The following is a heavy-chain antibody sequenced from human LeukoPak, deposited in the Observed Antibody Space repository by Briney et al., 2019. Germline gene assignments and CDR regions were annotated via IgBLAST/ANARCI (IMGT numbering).Heavy chain of an antibody. Sequence: GGSLRLSCVASGFTFRNHFMHWVRQAPGKGLEWVAFMSPDGRSISYIDSVKGRFTISRDNSNNTLFLQLNSLRAEDTAVYYCARDLSAHRSFDYWGQGTLVTVSS. CDR3: ARDLSAHRSFDY. J-gene: IGHJ4*02. CDR1: GFTFRNHF. V-gene: IGHV3-30*03. CDR2: MSPDGRSI. D-gene: IGHD1-14*01.